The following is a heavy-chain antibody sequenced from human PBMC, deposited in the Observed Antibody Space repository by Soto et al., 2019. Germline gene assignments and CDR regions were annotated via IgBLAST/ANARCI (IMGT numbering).Heavy chain of an antibody. V-gene: IGHV1-2*04. CDR1: GYTFTDYY. CDR3: AREIRSGYYKYWYFDL. D-gene: IGHD3-3*01. CDR2: INPNSGGT. J-gene: IGHJ2*01. Sequence: QVQLVQSGAEVKKPGASVKVSCKASGYTFTDYYMHWVRQAPGQGLEWMGWINPNSGGTKYAQKFQAWVTMTADTSISTAYLELSRLRSDQTAVYYCAREIRSGYYKYWYFDLWGRGTLVTVSS.